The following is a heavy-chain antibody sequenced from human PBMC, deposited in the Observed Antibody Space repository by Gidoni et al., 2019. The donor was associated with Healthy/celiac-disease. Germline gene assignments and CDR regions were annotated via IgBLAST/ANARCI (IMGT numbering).Heavy chain of an antibody. J-gene: IGHJ1*01. CDR3: VKWEYCGGDCNQYFQH. CDR2: ISSNGGST. Sequence: EVQLVESGGGLVQPGGSLRLSCSASGFTFSSYAMNWVRQAPGKGLEYVSAISSNGGSTYYADSVKGRFTISRDNSKNTLYLQMSSLRAEDTAVYYCVKWEYCGGDCNQYFQHWGQGTLVTVSS. CDR1: GFTFSSYA. D-gene: IGHD2-21*02. V-gene: IGHV3-64D*06.